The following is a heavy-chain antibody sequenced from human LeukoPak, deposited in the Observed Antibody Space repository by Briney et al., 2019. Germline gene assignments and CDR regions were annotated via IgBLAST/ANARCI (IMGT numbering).Heavy chain of an antibody. CDR3: ARGDDSSGYYLDY. CDR1: GFTFSSHS. CDR2: IKQDGSEK. J-gene: IGHJ4*02. V-gene: IGHV3-7*04. D-gene: IGHD3-22*01. Sequence: GGSLRLSCAASGFTFSSHSMAWVRQAPGKGLEWVANIKQDGSEKYYVDSVKGRFTISRDNAKNSLYLQMNSLRAEDTAVYYCARGDDSSGYYLDYWGQGTLVTVSS.